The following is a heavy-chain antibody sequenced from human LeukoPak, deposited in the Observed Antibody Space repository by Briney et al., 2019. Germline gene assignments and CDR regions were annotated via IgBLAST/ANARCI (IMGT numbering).Heavy chain of an antibody. J-gene: IGHJ6*03. CDR2: ISFDGNNQ. V-gene: IGHV3-30*04. CDR1: GFTFSRSA. Sequence: PGGSLRLSCAASGFTFSRSAMYWVRQAPGKGLDWVAVISFDGNNQYEADSVKGRFTISRDNSKNTLDLQMNSVRPEDTAVYYCARDARSSGYYYYYMDVWGKGTTVTVSS. CDR3: ARDARSSGYYYYYMDV. D-gene: IGHD6-6*01.